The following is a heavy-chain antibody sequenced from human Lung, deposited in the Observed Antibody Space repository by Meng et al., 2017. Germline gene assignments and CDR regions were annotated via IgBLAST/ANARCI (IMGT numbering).Heavy chain of an antibody. CDR2: ISYDGSNQ. CDR3: ARNNYGDYYFDY. J-gene: IGHJ4*02. Sequence: QVQLWEAGGGVGQPGRSLRISCAASGFTFSRNAMHWVRQAPGKGLEWVAAISYDGSNQHYADSVKGRFTISRDNSENTLYLQMNSLRAEDTAVYYCARNNYGDYYFDYWGQGTLVTVSS. CDR1: GFTFSRNA. D-gene: IGHD4-17*01. V-gene: IGHV3-30*01.